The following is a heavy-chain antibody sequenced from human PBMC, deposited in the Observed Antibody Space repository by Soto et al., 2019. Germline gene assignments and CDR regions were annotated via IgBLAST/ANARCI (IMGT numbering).Heavy chain of an antibody. V-gene: IGHV4-34*01. J-gene: IGHJ6*02. CDR2: INHSGST. CDR3: ARGPGCSSTSCYTYYYYYYGMDV. CDR1: GGSFSGYY. D-gene: IGHD2-2*02. Sequence: SETLSLTCAVYGGSFSGYYWSWIRQPPGKGLEWIGEINHSGSTNYNPSLKSRVTISVGTSKNQFSLKLSSVTAADTAVYYCARGPGCSSTSCYTYYYYYYGMDVWGQGTTVTVSS.